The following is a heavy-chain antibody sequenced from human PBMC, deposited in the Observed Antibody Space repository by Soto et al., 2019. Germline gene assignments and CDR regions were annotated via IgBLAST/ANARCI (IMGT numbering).Heavy chain of an antibody. CDR2: IYYSGST. Sequence: SETLSLTCTVSGGSISSSSYYWGWIRQPPGKGLEWIGSIYYSGSTYYNPSLKSQVTISVDTPKNHYSLKLSSVTAADTAVYYCATQEVGGSYVYTFDPWGQGTLVTAPQ. V-gene: IGHV4-39*02. J-gene: IGHJ5*02. CDR3: ATQEVGGSYVYTFDP. CDR1: GGSISSSSYY. D-gene: IGHD1-26*01.